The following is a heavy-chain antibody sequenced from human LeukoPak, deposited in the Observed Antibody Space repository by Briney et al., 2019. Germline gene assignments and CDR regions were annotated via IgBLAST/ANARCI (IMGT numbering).Heavy chain of an antibody. CDR1: GYTITNYG. D-gene: IGHD2-2*01. Sequence: GASVKVSCKASGYTITNYGITWVRQAPGQGLEWMGWISAYNGDTNFAQKFQGRVTMTTDTSTSTAYMELRTLRSDDTAVYYCARRGGGYCTSTRCCCMDVWGKGTTVTASS. J-gene: IGHJ6*03. V-gene: IGHV1-18*01. CDR2: ISAYNGDT. CDR3: ARRGGGYCTSTRCCCMDV.